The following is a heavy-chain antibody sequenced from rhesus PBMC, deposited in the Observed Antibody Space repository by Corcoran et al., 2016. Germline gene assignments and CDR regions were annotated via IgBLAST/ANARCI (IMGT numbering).Heavy chain of an antibody. CDR2: IIPLVGIT. CDR1: GYTFSIYA. J-gene: IGHJ5-2*02. D-gene: IGHD3-3*01. Sequence: QVQLVQSGAEVKKPGASVKLSCKASGYTFSIYAISWVRPAPGQGLEWMGGIIPLVGITNYAQKFQGRVTITADTSTSTAYMELNSLRAEDTAVYYCAKDGGDNIWTGTHNSLDVWGRGVLVTVSS. V-gene: IGHV1-151*01. CDR3: AKDGGDNIWTGTHNSLDV.